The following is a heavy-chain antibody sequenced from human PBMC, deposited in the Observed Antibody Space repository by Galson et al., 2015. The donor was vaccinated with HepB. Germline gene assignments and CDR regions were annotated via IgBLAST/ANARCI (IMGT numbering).Heavy chain of an antibody. J-gene: IGHJ4*02. V-gene: IGHV3-48*01. D-gene: IGHD3-3*01. CDR3: ARDSITIFGVIID. CDR2: ISSSSSTI. CDR1: GFTFSSYS. Sequence: SLRLSCAASGFTFSSYSMNWVRQAPGKGLEWVSYISSSSSTIYYADSVKGRFTISRDNAKNSLYLQMNSLRAEDTAVYYCARDSITIFGVIIDWGQGTLVTVSS.